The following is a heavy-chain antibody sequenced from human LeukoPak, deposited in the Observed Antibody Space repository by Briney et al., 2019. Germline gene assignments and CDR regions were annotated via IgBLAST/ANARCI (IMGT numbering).Heavy chain of an antibody. V-gene: IGHV4-39*01. CDR1: GGSISSSSYY. Sequence: SSETLSLTCTVSGGSISSSSYYWGWIRQPPGKGLEWIGSIYYSGSTYYNPSLKSRVTISVDTSKNQFSLKLSSVTAADTAVYYCASIGNNLVYYYDSSGVLDYWGQGTLVTVSS. CDR3: ASIGNNLVYYYDSSGVLDY. D-gene: IGHD3-22*01. CDR2: IYYSGST. J-gene: IGHJ4*02.